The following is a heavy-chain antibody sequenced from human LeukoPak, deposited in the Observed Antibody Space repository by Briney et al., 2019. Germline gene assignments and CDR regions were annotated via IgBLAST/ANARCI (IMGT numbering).Heavy chain of an antibody. Sequence: SETLSLTCTVSGGSISRYYWSWIRQPPGKGLEWIGYIYYSGSTNYNPALKSRVTISVDTSKNQFSLKLSSVTAADTAVYYCARSLRSGPYYFDYWGQGTLVTVSS. D-gene: IGHD1-14*01. CDR2: IYYSGST. CDR3: ARSLRSGPYYFDY. J-gene: IGHJ4*02. V-gene: IGHV4-59*01. CDR1: GGSISRYY.